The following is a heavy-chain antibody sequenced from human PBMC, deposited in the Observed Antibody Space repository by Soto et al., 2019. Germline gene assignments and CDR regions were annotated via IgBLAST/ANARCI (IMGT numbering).Heavy chain of an antibody. V-gene: IGHV3-23*01. CDR1: GFNFPAYA. CDR3: ATDLIANNGVWEPFDM. J-gene: IGHJ3*02. CDR2: LVGSGADK. Sequence: EVQLLESGGGLLQPGGSLRLSCAASGFNFPAYAMNWVRQAPGQGLQWVSRLVGSGADKNYADSVRGRFTVSRDNSRNTLYLQMNSLRDEDTAVYYCATDLIANNGVWEPFDMWGRGTQVTVSS. D-gene: IGHD2-8*01.